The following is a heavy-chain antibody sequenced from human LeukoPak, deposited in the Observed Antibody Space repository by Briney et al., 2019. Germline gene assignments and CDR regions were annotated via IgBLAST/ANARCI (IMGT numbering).Heavy chain of an antibody. CDR3: ARARLWFGELLRETYYYYYYYMDV. CDR2: ISAYNGNT. D-gene: IGHD3-10*01. CDR1: GYTFTSYG. Sequence: ASVKVSCKASGYTFTSYGISWVRQAPGQGLEWMGWISAYNGNTNYAQKLQGRVTMTTDTSTSTAYMELSSLRSEDTAVYYCARARLWFGELLRETYYYYYYYMDVWGKGTTVTISS. J-gene: IGHJ6*03. V-gene: IGHV1-18*01.